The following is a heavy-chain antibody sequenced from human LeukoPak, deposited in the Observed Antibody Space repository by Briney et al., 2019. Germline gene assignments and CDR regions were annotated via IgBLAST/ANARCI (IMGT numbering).Heavy chain of an antibody. V-gene: IGHV4-59*01. CDR3: ARDPRSSWGYFDY. Sequence: PSETLSLTCTVSGGSISSYYWSWIRQPPGKGLEWIGYIYYSGSTNYNPSLKSRVTISVDTSKNQFSLKLSSVTAADTAVYYCARDPRSSWGYFDYWGQGTLVTVSS. CDR1: GGSISSYY. CDR2: IYYSGST. J-gene: IGHJ4*02. D-gene: IGHD6-13*01.